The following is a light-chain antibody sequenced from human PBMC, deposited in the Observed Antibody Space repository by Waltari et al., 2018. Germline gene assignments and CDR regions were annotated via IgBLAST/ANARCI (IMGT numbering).Light chain of an antibody. V-gene: IGKV1-9*01. CDR2: TAS. J-gene: IGKJ4*01. CDR1: QDISRY. CDR3: QQLKSYPLT. Sequence: DIQLTQSPSFLSASVGDRVTIPCRASQDISRYLAWYQQKPGKAPKLLMFTASTLQSGVPSRFSGSRSGTEFTLTISSLQPEDFATYYCQQLKSYPLTFGGGTKVEIK.